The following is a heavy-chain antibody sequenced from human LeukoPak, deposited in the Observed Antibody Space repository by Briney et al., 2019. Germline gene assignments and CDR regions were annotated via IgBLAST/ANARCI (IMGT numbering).Heavy chain of an antibody. CDR1: GGSIRSYY. Sequence: SETLSLTCTVSGGSIRSYYWNWIRQPPGKGLEWIGYIYYSGSTNYNPSLKSRVTISVDTSKNQFSLKLSSVTAADTAVYYCARGRKGIYTIFGVVTFYFDYWGQGTLVTVSS. V-gene: IGHV4-59*12. D-gene: IGHD3-3*01. J-gene: IGHJ4*02. CDR2: IYYSGST. CDR3: ARGRKGIYTIFGVVTFYFDY.